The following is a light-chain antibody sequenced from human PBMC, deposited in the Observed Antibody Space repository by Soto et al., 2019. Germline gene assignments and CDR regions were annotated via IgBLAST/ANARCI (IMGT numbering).Light chain of an antibody. J-gene: IGKJ1*01. V-gene: IGKV3-15*01. CDR1: QSVSIN. Sequence: EIVMTQSPATLSLSPGERATLSCRASQSVSINFAWYQQKPGQAPRLLFYGASTRATGIPARFSGRGSGTEFSLAIRSLRCEDFAVYHCQYYESGTRPWTLGQGTKVEIK. CDR2: GAS. CDR3: QYYESGTRPWT.